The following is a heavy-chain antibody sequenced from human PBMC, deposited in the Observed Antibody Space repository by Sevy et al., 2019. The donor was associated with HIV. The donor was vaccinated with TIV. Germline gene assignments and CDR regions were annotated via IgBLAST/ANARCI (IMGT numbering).Heavy chain of an antibody. J-gene: IGHJ4*02. CDR2: LSFGGGEI. CDR1: GFTFSKYS. CDR3: AREGCTKPHDY. Sequence: GGSLRLSCAASGFTFSKYSMSWVRQPPGKGLEWVSTLSFGGGEINYADSVKGRFTMSRDKSKSSVYLQMNNLRPEDSAVYYCAREGCTKPHDYWGQGTLVTVSS. V-gene: IGHV3-23*01. D-gene: IGHD2-8*01.